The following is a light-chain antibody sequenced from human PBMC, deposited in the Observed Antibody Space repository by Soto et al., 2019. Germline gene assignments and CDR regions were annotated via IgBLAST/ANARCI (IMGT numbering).Light chain of an antibody. Sequence: QSALTQPRSVSGSPGQSVTISCTGTSSDVGGYNCVSWYQQHPGKAPTLMISDVSQRPSGVPDRFSGSKYGNTASLTISGLQAEDEADYYCCSFAGSPYVFGTGTKLTVL. CDR3: CSFAGSPYV. CDR1: SSDVGGYNC. J-gene: IGLJ1*01. CDR2: DVS. V-gene: IGLV2-11*01.